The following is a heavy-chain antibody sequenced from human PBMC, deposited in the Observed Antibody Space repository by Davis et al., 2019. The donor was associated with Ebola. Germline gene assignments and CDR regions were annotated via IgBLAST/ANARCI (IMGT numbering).Heavy chain of an antibody. D-gene: IGHD6-6*01. CDR3: AKVEYSSSSVGVGEWFDP. Sequence: PGGSLRLSCAASGFTFSSYAMSWVRQAPGKGLEWVSAISGSGGSTYYADSVKGRFTISRDNSKNTLYLQMNSLRAEDTAVYYCAKVEYSSSSVGVGEWFDPWGQGTLVTVSS. CDR2: ISGSGGST. V-gene: IGHV3-23*01. CDR1: GFTFSSYA. J-gene: IGHJ5*02.